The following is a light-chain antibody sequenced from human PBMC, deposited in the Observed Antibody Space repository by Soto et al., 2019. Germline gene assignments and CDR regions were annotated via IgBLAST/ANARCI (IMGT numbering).Light chain of an antibody. CDR3: QQYGNSYT. CDR1: QSVSSNY. Sequence: EVVLTQSPGTLSLFPGERATLSCRASQSVSSNYLAWYQQKPGQAPRLLIYGASSRATGIPDRFSGSGSGTDFNLTISRLEPEDFAVYYCQQYGNSYTFGQGTKLEIK. V-gene: IGKV3-20*01. CDR2: GAS. J-gene: IGKJ2*01.